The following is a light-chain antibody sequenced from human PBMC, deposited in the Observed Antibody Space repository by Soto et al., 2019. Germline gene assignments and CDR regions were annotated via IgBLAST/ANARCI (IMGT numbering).Light chain of an antibody. V-gene: IGLV1-44*01. CDR1: SSNIGRNT. CDR3: ATWDDNLNGYV. Sequence: QSVLTQPPSASGTPGQRVTISCPGSSSNIGRNTVNWYRQLPGTAPKLLIYSNTERPSGVPDRFSGSKSGTSASLAISGLQSEDEADYYCATWDDNLNGYVFGTGTKVTVL. J-gene: IGLJ1*01. CDR2: SNT.